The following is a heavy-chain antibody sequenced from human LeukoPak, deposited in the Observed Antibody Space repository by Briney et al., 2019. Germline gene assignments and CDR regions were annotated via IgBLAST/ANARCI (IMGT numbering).Heavy chain of an antibody. CDR3: ARAGYAFDY. CDR2: ISYDGSNK. J-gene: IGHJ4*02. Sequence: SGGSLRLSCAASGFTFSSYAMHWVRQAPGKGLEWVAVISYDGSNKYYADSVKGRFTISRDNSKNTLYLQMNSLRAEDTAVYYCARAGYAFDYWGQGTLVTVSS. CDR1: GFTFSSYA. V-gene: IGHV3-30-3*01. D-gene: IGHD5-12*01.